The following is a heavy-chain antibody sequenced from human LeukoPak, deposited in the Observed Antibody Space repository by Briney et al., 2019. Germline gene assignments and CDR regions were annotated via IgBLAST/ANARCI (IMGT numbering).Heavy chain of an antibody. CDR3: AKSSSGWYYFDY. V-gene: IGHV3-23*01. CDR2: ISGRDDST. D-gene: IGHD6-19*01. Sequence: GGSLRLSCAASGFTFSSYAMSWVRQAPGKGLEWVSAISGRDDSTYYADSVKGRFTFSRDNSKNTLYLQMNSLRAEDTAVYYCAKSSSGWYYFDYWGQGTLVTVSS. CDR1: GFTFSSYA. J-gene: IGHJ4*02.